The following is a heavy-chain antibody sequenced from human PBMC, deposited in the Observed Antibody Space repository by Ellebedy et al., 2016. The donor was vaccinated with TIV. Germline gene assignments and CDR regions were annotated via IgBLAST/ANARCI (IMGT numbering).Heavy chain of an antibody. Sequence: SETLSLXXAVYGGSFSGYYWSWIRQPPGKGLEWIGEINHSGSTNYNPSLKGRVTISVDTSKNQFSLKLSPVTAADTAVYYCARYGSGSYHYGMDVWGQGTTVTVSS. CDR3: ARYGSGSYHYGMDV. D-gene: IGHD3-10*01. J-gene: IGHJ6*02. CDR1: GGSFSGYY. V-gene: IGHV4-34*01. CDR2: INHSGST.